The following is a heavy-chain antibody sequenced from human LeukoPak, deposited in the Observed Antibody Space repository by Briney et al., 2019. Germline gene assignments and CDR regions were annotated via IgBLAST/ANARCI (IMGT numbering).Heavy chain of an antibody. CDR3: ARIRVNSLSYGAFDI. Sequence: GGSLRLSCAASGFTFSSYAMSWVRQAPGKGLEWVSAISGSGGSKNYADSVKGRFTISRDNDKNSLYLQMNSLRAEDTAVYYCARIRVNSLSYGAFDIWGQGTMVTVSS. D-gene: IGHD3-16*01. V-gene: IGHV3-23*01. CDR2: ISGSGGSK. CDR1: GFTFSSYA. J-gene: IGHJ3*02.